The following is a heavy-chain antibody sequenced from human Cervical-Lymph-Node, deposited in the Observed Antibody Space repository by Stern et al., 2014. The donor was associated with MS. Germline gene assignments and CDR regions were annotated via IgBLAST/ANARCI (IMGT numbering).Heavy chain of an antibody. Sequence: QVQLVQSGAEVKKPGASVKVSCKASGYTFTEYYVHWVRQAPGQGLEWMCRINPNSDGTNYAQKFQVSVTMTRDTSISTAYMELSSLTYDDTAVYYCAKSGASGDGWFDSWGQGTLVTVSS. CDR1: GYTFTEYY. V-gene: IGHV1-2*06. J-gene: IGHJ5*01. CDR2: INPNSDGT. D-gene: IGHD2-15*01. CDR3: AKSGASGDGWFDS.